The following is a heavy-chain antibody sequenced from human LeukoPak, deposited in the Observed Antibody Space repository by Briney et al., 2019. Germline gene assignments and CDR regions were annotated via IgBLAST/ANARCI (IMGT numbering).Heavy chain of an antibody. J-gene: IGHJ4*02. D-gene: IGHD3-10*01. CDR1: SGSISSTSYY. V-gene: IGHV4-39*07. Sequence: KPSETLSLTCTVSSGSISSTSYYWGWIRQPPGMGLEWIGSMYYSRSTYYNPSLKSRVTISVDTSKSQFSLKLSSVTAADTAVYYCAREMRSPRGGFDYWDQGTLVTVSS. CDR2: MYYSRST. CDR3: AREMRSPRGGFDY.